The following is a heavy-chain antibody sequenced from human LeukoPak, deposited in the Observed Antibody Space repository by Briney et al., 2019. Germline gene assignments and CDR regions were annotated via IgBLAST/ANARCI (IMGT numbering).Heavy chain of an antibody. V-gene: IGHV3-48*01. D-gene: IGHD4-17*01. Sequence: GGSLRLSCAASGFTFSSYSMNWVRQAPGKGLEWVSYISSSSSTIYYADSVKGRFTISRDNAKNSLYLQMNSLRAEDTAVYYCAREGDYGDYAFRMHDAFDIWGQGTMVTVSS. CDR1: GFTFSSYS. J-gene: IGHJ3*02. CDR2: ISSSSSTI. CDR3: AREGDYGDYAFRMHDAFDI.